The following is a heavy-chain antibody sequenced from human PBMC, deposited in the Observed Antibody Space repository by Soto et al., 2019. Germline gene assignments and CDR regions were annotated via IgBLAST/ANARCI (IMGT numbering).Heavy chain of an antibody. CDR2: INPNSGGT. Sequence: QVQLVQSGAEVKKPEASVKVSCKASGYTFTGYYMHWVRQAPGQGLEWMGWINPNSGGTNYAQKFQGRVTMTRDTSISTAYMELSRLRSDDTAVYYCARGGYCSGGSCYSVYYYYGMDVWGQGTTVTVSS. D-gene: IGHD2-15*01. CDR1: GYTFTGYY. V-gene: IGHV1-2*02. CDR3: ARGGYCSGGSCYSVYYYYGMDV. J-gene: IGHJ6*02.